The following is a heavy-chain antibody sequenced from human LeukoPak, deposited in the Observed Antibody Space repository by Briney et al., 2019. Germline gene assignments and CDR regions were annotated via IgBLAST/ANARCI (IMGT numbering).Heavy chain of an antibody. J-gene: IGHJ6*03. Sequence: GGSRRLSCEASGFTFGSYAMSWVRQAPGKGLEWVSTISRSGDSTSYSDSVKGRISISRDNSKNTVSLRLNSLRAEDTAVYYCARVSAIAAPGTWEYYYYYMDVWGLGTTVTVSS. CDR2: ISRSGDST. CDR3: ARVSAIAAPGTWEYYYYYMDV. CDR1: GFTFGSYA. V-gene: IGHV3-23*01. D-gene: IGHD6-13*01.